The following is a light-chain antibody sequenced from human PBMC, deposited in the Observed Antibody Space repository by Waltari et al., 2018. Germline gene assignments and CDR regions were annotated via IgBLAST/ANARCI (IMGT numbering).Light chain of an antibody. Sequence: DIQMTQSPSTLSASVGDRVTIICRASQSISTWLAWYQQKPGKAPKLLMYKASTVERGVPSRVSGGGSGTEFTRTISSLQPDDFATYYCQQYNTYPRTFGQGTKVEIK. V-gene: IGKV1-5*03. J-gene: IGKJ1*01. CDR2: KAS. CDR1: QSISTW. CDR3: QQYNTYPRT.